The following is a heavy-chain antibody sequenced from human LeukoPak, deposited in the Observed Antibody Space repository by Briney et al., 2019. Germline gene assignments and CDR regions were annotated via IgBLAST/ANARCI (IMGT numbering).Heavy chain of an antibody. CDR3: VRGDILNYYYYYYMDV. D-gene: IGHD3-9*01. J-gene: IGHJ6*03. CDR2: INPNSGGT. Sequence: ASVKVSCKASGYTFTGYYMHWVRQAPGQGLEWMGWINPNSGGTNYAQKFQGRDTMTRDTSISTAYMELSRLRSDDTAVYYCVRGDILNYYYYYYMDVWGKGTTVTISS. CDR1: GYTFTGYY. V-gene: IGHV1-2*02.